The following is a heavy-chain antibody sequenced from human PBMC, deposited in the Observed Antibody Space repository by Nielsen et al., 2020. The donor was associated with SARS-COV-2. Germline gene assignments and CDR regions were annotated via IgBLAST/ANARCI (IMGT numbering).Heavy chain of an antibody. J-gene: IGHJ6*02. D-gene: IGHD2-2*01. V-gene: IGHV3-48*03. CDR3: YLLGPDYGMDV. CDR1: GSTFSSYV. CDR2: ISRDGGAT. Sequence: GGSLRLSCAASGSTFSSYVMNWVRQAPGKGLEWVSYISRDGGATYYADSVKGRFTISRGNAKNTVYLQMDSLRVEDTAVYYCYLLGPDYGMDVWGQGTTVTVSS.